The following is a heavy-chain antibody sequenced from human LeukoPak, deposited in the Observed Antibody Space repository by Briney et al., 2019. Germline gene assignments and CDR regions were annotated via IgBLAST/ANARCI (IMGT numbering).Heavy chain of an antibody. V-gene: IGHV4-39*01. CDR1: GGSISSRSYY. J-gene: IGHJ4*02. Sequence: SETLSLTCTVSGGSISSRSYYWGWIREPPGKGLEWIGNIYYSGSTYYNASLKSRVTISVDTSENQLSLKLESVTAADTAVYYCARQVYNYGHLPYYFDYWGQGTLVTVSS. CDR3: ARQVYNYGHLPYYFDY. CDR2: IYYSGST. D-gene: IGHD5-18*01.